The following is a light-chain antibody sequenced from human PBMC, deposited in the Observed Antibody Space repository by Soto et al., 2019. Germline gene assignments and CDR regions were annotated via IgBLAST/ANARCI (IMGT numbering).Light chain of an antibody. CDR2: DTN. V-gene: IGLV7-46*01. J-gene: IGLJ3*02. CDR3: LLFYSGPRV. Sequence: QAVVTQEPPLTVSPGGTVTLTCDSSTGAVTSGHYPYWFQQKPGQAPRTLIYDTNNKHSWTPARFSGSLLGGKAALTLSGAQPEDEAEYYCLLFYSGPRVFGGGTKLTVL. CDR1: TGAVTSGHY.